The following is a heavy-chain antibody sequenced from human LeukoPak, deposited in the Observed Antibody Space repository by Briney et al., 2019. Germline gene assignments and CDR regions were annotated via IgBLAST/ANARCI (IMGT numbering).Heavy chain of an antibody. Sequence: GGSLRLSCAASGFTFSSYAMSWVRQAPGKGLEWVSAISGSGGSTYYADSVKGRFTISRDNSKNTLYLQMNSLRAEDTAVYYCAKDPYDSSGYYNDYWDQGTLVTVSS. CDR2: ISGSGGST. CDR3: AKDPYDSSGYYNDY. CDR1: GFTFSSYA. V-gene: IGHV3-23*01. J-gene: IGHJ4*02. D-gene: IGHD3-22*01.